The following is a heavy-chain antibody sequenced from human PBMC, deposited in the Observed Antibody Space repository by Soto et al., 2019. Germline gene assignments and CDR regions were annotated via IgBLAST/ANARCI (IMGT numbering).Heavy chain of an antibody. CDR3: ARGTSIPASGDY. V-gene: IGHV1-18*04. D-gene: IGHD2-21*01. CDR1: GYTFSNYG. J-gene: IGHJ4*02. Sequence: QVPLVQSGAEVKKPGASVKVSCKASGYTFSNYGINWVRQAPGQGLEWLGWVSAFNGERRYAQKVQHRVTMTTDTSTTTAYMELTSLRSDDTAVYYCARGTSIPASGDYWGQGTLVTVSS. CDR2: VSAFNGER.